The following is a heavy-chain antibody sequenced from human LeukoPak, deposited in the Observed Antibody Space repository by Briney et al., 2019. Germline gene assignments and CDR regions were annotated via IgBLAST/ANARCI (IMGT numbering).Heavy chain of an antibody. J-gene: IGHJ5*02. CDR3: ARGIVDIVVVPAATNWFDP. D-gene: IGHD2-2*01. CDR2: IKQDGSEK. Sequence: GGSLRLSCAASGFTFSSYWMSWVRQAPGKGLEWVANIKQDGSEKYYGDSVKGRFTTSRDNAKNSLYLQMTSLRAEDTAVYYCARGIVDIVVVPAATNWFDPWGQGTLVTVSS. V-gene: IGHV3-7*01. CDR1: GFTFSSYW.